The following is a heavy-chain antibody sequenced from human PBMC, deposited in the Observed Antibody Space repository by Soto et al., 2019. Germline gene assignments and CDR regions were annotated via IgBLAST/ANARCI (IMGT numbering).Heavy chain of an antibody. Sequence: GALRLSCAASGFTFSSSTINWVRQAPGKGLESVSAIIDSGGYTYYADSVKGRFTISRDNSKNTLYLQMNSLRAEDTALYYCAKETYYYYGMDVWGQGTTVTVYS. J-gene: IGHJ6*02. CDR1: GFTFSSST. CDR3: AKETYYYYGMDV. V-gene: IGHV3-23*01. CDR2: IIDSGGYT.